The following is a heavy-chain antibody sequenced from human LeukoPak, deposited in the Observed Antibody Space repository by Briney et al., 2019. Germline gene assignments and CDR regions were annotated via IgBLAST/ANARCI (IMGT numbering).Heavy chain of an antibody. Sequence: SETLSLTCTVSGYSISSGYYWGWIRQTPGKGLEWIGYIYHGGRTDYNPSLKSRVTMSVDTSKNHFSLRLSSVTAADTAVYYCARDLGADPYYFDNWGQGTLVSVSS. CDR3: ARDLGADPYYFDN. CDR2: IYHGGRT. J-gene: IGHJ4*02. V-gene: IGHV4-38-2*02. CDR1: GYSISSGYY.